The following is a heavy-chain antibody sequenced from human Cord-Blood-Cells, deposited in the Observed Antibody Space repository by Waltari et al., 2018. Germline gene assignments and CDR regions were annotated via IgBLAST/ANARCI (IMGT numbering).Heavy chain of an antibody. CDR3: ARQRYCSGGSCYSYFQH. V-gene: IGHV1-2*02. Sequence: QVQLVQSGAEVKKPGASVKVSCKASGYTFTGYYMHWVRQAPGQGLEWMGWINPNSGGTNYAQKFQGRVTMTRDTSINTAYMELSRLRSDDTAVYYCARQRYCSGGSCYSYFQHWGQGTLVTVSS. CDR2: INPNSGGT. D-gene: IGHD2-15*01. J-gene: IGHJ1*01. CDR1: GYTFTGYY.